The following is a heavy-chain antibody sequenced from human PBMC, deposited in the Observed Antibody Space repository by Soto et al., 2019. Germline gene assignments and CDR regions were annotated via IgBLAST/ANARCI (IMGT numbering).Heavy chain of an antibody. CDR2: IYYSGST. CDR3: AREGFESWAPKEGYAGYYYYGMDV. CDR1: GGSISSYY. Sequence: SETLSLTCTVSGGSISSYYWSWIRQPPGKGLEWIGYIYYSGSTNYNPSLKRRGTISVDTSKNQFSLKLSSVTAADTAVYYCAREGFESWAPKEGYAGYYYYGMDVWGQGTTVTVSS. V-gene: IGHV4-59*01. J-gene: IGHJ6*02. D-gene: IGHD3-16*01.